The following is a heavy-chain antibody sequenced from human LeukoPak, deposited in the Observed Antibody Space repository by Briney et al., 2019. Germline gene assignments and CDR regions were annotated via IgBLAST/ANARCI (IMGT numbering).Heavy chain of an antibody. CDR3: ARDRGGKTTVVTTYYGMDV. CDR2: IYYSGST. J-gene: IGHJ6*02. D-gene: IGHD4-17*01. Sequence: SETLSLTCTVSGGSISSGGYYWSWIRQHPGKGLEWIGYIYYSGSTYYNPSLKSRVTISVDTSKNQFSLKLSSVTAADTAVYYCARDRGGKTTVVTTYYGMDVWGQGTTVTVSS. V-gene: IGHV4-31*03. CDR1: GGSISSGGYY.